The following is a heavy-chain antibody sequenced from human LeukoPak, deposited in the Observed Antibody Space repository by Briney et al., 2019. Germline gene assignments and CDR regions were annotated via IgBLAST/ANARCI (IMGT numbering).Heavy chain of an antibody. V-gene: IGHV4-59*01. D-gene: IGHD3-10*01. CDR3: ARGSYYGSGTYYTVWFDP. CDR1: GGSISSYF. J-gene: IGHJ5*02. Sequence: SETLSLTCTVSGGSISSYFWSWIRQPPGKGLEWIGYIYYSGSTNYNPSLKSRVTISLDTPKNQFSLKLSSVTAADTAVYYCARGSYYGSGTYYTVWFDPWGQGTLVTVSS. CDR2: IYYSGST.